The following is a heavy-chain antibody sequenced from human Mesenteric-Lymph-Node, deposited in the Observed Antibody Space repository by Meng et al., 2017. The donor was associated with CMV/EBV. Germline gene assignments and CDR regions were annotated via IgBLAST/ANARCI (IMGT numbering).Heavy chain of an antibody. CDR2: IGGSGGNT. CDR1: GFTFSNYA. D-gene: IGHD6-19*01. CDR3: VKEEKYSSGWPFDY. Sequence: GESLKISCAASGFTFSNYAMSWVRQAPGKGLEWVSVIGGSGGNTYYADSGKGRFTIPRDNSKNMLYLQMNSLRAEDTAIYYCVKEEKYSSGWPFDYWGQGTLVTVSS. J-gene: IGHJ4*02. V-gene: IGHV3-23*01.